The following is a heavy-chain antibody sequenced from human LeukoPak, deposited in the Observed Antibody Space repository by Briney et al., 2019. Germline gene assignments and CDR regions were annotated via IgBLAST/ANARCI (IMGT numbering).Heavy chain of an antibody. J-gene: IGHJ4*02. CDR3: ATSFSAYYYDSSGYRPYFDS. Sequence: ASVKVSCKLSGYTLTELSMHWVRQAPGKGLEWMGGFDPEDGETIYAQKFQGRVTMTEDTSTDTVYMDLSSLRSEDTAVYYCATSFSAYYYDSSGYRPYFDSWGQGTLVTVSS. CDR1: GYTLTELS. V-gene: IGHV1-24*01. CDR2: FDPEDGET. D-gene: IGHD3-22*01.